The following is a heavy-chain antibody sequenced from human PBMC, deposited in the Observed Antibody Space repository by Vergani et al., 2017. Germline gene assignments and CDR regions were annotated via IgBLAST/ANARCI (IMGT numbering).Heavy chain of an antibody. CDR1: GGSISSRSYY. V-gene: IGHV4-39*01. CDR2: IYYSGST. J-gene: IGHJ4*02. D-gene: IGHD3-10*01. CDR3: AGLHGSQGADIDY. Sequence: QLQLQESGPGLVKPSETLSLTCTVSGGSISSRSYYWGWIRPPPGQGLEWIGSIYYSGSTYYNRSLKRRVTISVDTSKNQFSLKLSSVTAADTAVYYCAGLHGSQGADIDYWGQGTLVTVSS.